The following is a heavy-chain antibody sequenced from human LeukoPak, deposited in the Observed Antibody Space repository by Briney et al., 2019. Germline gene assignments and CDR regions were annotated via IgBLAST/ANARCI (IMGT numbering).Heavy chain of an antibody. CDR2: ITHSGST. V-gene: IGHV4-34*01. CDR3: ARVLRFLEWLPPDGMDV. Sequence: SETLSLTCAVYGGSFSGYYWSWIRQPPGKGLEWIGEITHSGSTNYNPSLKSRVTISVDTSKNQFSLKLSSVTAADTAVYYCARVLRFLEWLPPDGMDVWGQGTTVTVSS. J-gene: IGHJ6*02. CDR1: GGSFSGYY. D-gene: IGHD3-3*01.